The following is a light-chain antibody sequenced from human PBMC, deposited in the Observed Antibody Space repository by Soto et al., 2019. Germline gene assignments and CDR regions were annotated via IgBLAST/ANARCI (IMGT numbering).Light chain of an antibody. CDR3: GTWDSSLSAVL. CDR2: DSN. J-gene: IGLJ2*01. CDR1: SSNIGNNY. V-gene: IGLV1-51*01. Sequence: QSVLTQPPSVSAAPGQTVTISCSGSSSNIGNNYVSWYQQLPGTAPKLLIYDSNMRPSGIPDRFSGSKSGTSATLGITGLQTGDEADYYCGTWDSSLSAVLFGGGTKLTVL.